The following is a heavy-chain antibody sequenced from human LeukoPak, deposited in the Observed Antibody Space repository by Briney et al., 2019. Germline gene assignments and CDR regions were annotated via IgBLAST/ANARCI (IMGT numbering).Heavy chain of an antibody. J-gene: IGHJ3*02. Sequence: PSETLTFTCTVSGASVRSDHWNWIRQPPGKGLEWIAYMHGSGSPNYNPSLASRLTLSVDATENLLSLKLTSVTAADTAVYFCARDLSVNAFDIWGRGTFVTVSS. CDR3: ARDLSVNAFDI. V-gene: IGHV4-59*02. D-gene: IGHD2/OR15-2a*01. CDR1: GASVRSDH. CDR2: MHGSGSP.